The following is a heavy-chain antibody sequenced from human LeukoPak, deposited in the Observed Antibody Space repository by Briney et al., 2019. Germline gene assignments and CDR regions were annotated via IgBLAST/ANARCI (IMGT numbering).Heavy chain of an antibody. D-gene: IGHD2-15*01. J-gene: IGHJ4*02. Sequence: SETLSLTCTVSGGSISSGGYYWSWIRQHPGTGLEWIGYIYYSGSTYYNRSLKSRVTISVDTSKNQFSLKLSSVTAADTAVYYCARDPHRYCSGGSCHPYWGQGTLVTVSS. CDR1: GGSISSGGYY. CDR2: IYYSGST. CDR3: ARDPHRYCSGGSCHPY. V-gene: IGHV4-31*03.